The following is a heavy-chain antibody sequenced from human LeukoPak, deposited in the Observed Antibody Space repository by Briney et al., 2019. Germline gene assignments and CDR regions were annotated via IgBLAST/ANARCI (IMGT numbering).Heavy chain of an antibody. Sequence: PGGSLRLSCETSGFTFSSYWMTWVRQAPGKGLEWVANIKEDGGEANYVGSVKGRFTVSRDNAKQSLYLQMNSLRAEDTAVYYCARDYSNYEGGWDYYYYMDVWGKGTTVTVSS. CDR2: IKEDGGEA. CDR1: GFTFSSYW. CDR3: ARDYSNYEGGWDYYYYMDV. J-gene: IGHJ6*03. V-gene: IGHV3-7*01. D-gene: IGHD4-11*01.